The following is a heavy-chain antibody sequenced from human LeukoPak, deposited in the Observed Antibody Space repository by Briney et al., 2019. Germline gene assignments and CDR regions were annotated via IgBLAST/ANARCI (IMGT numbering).Heavy chain of an antibody. CDR1: RLTFRSYG. V-gene: IGHV3-23*01. CDR3: AKSFTSSSSDY. D-gene: IGHD6-13*01. J-gene: IGHJ4*02. Sequence: PGGSLRLSCAASRLTFRSYGMSWVRQAPGKGLEWVSSISGSGGSTHYADSVKGRFTISRDRFKNTLYLQMNGLRADDAAVYSCAKSFTSSSSDYWGQGTLVTVSS. CDR2: ISGSGGST.